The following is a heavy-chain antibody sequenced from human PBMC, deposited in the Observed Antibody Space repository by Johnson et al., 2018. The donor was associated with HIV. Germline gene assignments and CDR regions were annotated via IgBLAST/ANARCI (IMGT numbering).Heavy chain of an antibody. V-gene: IGHV3-23*04. CDR2: ISGSGVST. CDR3: ASGDDDGV. CDR1: GFSFDDYG. J-gene: IGHJ3*01. Sequence: EVQLVESGGGWVQPGRSLRVSCAASGFSFDDYGMSWVRQVPGKGLEWVSVISGSGVSTYYADSVKGRFSISRDNSKNTLYLQMNSLRVEDTAVYFCASGDDDGVWGQGTMVTVSS. D-gene: IGHD5-12*01.